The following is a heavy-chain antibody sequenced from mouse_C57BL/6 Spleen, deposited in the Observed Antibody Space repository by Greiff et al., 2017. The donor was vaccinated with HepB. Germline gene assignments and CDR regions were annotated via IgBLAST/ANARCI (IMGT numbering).Heavy chain of an antibody. V-gene: IGHV1-64*01. CDR1: GYTFTSYW. Sequence: VQLQQPGAELVKPGASVKLSCKASGYTFTSYWMHWVKQRPGQGLEWIGMIHPNSGSTNYNEKYKSKATLTVDKSSSTAYMQLSSLTSEDSAVYYCVGDYYFDYWGQGTTLTVSS. J-gene: IGHJ2*01. CDR3: VGDYYFDY. CDR2: IHPNSGST.